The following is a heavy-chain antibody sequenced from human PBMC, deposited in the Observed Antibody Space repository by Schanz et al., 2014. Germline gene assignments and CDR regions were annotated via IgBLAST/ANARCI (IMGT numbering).Heavy chain of an antibody. D-gene: IGHD3-10*01. CDR3: ARGHYGLDV. Sequence: EVELVESGGGLALPGGSLRLSCETSGFTFSNHAMSWVRQAPGKGLEWVSSISSTSTYLYYADSVKGRFTISRDNAKGSVYLQMNSLRAEDTAVYYCARGHYGLDVWGPGTSVTVSS. CDR1: GFTFSNHA. V-gene: IGHV3-21*01. CDR2: ISSTSTYL. J-gene: IGHJ6*02.